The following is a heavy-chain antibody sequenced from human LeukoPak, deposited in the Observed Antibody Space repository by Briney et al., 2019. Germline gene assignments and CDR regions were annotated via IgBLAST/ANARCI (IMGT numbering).Heavy chain of an antibody. J-gene: IGHJ6*03. CDR2: IYYSGST. Sequence: SETLSLTCTVSGGSISSSNYYWGWIRQPPGKGLEWIGSIYYSGSTYYNTSLKSRVTMSVDTSKNQFSLRLRSVTAADTAVYFCARGRVSSSTWYSTYYYYFYMDVWGKGTTVTVSS. V-gene: IGHV4-39*07. CDR3: ARGRVSSSTWYSTYYYYFYMDV. D-gene: IGHD1-1*01. CDR1: GGSISSSNYY.